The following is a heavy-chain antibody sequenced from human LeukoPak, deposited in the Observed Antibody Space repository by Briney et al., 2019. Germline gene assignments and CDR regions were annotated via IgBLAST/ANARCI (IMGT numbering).Heavy chain of an antibody. J-gene: IGHJ4*02. CDR2: ISISSNYI. CDR1: GFTFSRYS. Sequence: GGSLRLSCAASGFTFSRYSMNWVRQAPGKGLEWVSSISISSNYIYYTDSAKGRFTISRDNAKNSLYLQMNSLRAEDTAVYYCARRGAVAGTIDYWGQGALVTVSS. D-gene: IGHD6-19*01. CDR3: ARRGAVAGTIDY. V-gene: IGHV3-21*01.